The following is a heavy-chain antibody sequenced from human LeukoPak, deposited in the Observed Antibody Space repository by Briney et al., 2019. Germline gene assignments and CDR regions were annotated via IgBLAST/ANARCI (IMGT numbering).Heavy chain of an antibody. CDR1: GFTFEDYG. J-gene: IGHJ3*02. CDR3: ARDSPYIVVVPAAISSAFDI. CDR2: INWNGNMT. V-gene: IGHV3-20*04. D-gene: IGHD2-2*01. Sequence: GGSLRLSCAASGFTFEDYGMTWVRQVPGKGLEWVSDINWNGNMTDYAASVKGRFTVSRDNAKNSLYLQMNSLRAEDTAVYYCARDSPYIVVVPAAISSAFDIWGQGTMVTVSS.